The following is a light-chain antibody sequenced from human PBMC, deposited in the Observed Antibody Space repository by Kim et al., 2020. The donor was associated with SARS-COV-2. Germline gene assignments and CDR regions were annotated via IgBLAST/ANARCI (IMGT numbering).Light chain of an antibody. J-gene: IGKJ4*01. Sequence: DIQLTQSPSFLSASVGDRVPITCRASQGISSYLAWYQQKPGKAPKLLIYAASTLQSGVPSRFSGSGSGTEFTLTISSLQPEDFATYYCQQLNSYPRLTFGGGTKVDIK. CDR1: QGISSY. CDR2: AAS. V-gene: IGKV1-9*01. CDR3: QQLNSYPRLT.